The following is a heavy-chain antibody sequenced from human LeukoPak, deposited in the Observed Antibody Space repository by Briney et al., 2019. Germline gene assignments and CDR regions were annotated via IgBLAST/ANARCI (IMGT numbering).Heavy chain of an antibody. J-gene: IGHJ2*01. CDR2: IYYSGST. D-gene: IGHD3-10*01. CDR3: ARVFYYGSGTFDL. V-gene: IGHV4-59*01. Sequence: SETLSLTCAVSGGSLSSYYWSWIRQPPGKGLEWIGYIYYSGSTTYNPSLRSRVTISVDTSKNQFSLKLSSVTAADTAVYHCARVFYYGSGTFDLWGRGTLVTVSS. CDR1: GGSLSSYY.